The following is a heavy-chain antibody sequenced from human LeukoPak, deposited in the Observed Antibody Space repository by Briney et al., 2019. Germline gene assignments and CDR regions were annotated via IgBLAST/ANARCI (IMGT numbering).Heavy chain of an antibody. CDR3: ARGLRDDWLLSPLHFDY. CDR1: GGSISSYY. J-gene: IGHJ4*02. Sequence: SQTLSLTCTVSGGSISSYYWSWIRQPPGKGLEWIGYIYYSGSTNYNPSLKSRVTISVDTSKNQFSLKLSSVTAADTAVYYCARGLRDDWLLSPLHFDYWGQGTLVTVSS. V-gene: IGHV4-59*01. CDR2: IYYSGST. D-gene: IGHD3-9*01.